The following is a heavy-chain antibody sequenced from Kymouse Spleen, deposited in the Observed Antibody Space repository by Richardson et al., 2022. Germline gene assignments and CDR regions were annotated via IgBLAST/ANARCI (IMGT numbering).Heavy chain of an antibody. CDR3: ARHITMVRGVIIPLTT. J-gene: IGHJ4*02. CDR2: IYYSGST. D-gene: IGHD3-10*01. V-gene: IGHV4-39*01. CDR1: GGSISSSSYY. Sequence: QLQLQESGPGLVKPSETLSLTCTVSGGSISSSSYYWGWIRQPPGKGLEWIGSIYYSGSTYYNPSLKSRVTISVDTSKNQFSLKLSSVTAADTAVYYCARHITMVRGVIIPLTTGAREPWSPSPQ.